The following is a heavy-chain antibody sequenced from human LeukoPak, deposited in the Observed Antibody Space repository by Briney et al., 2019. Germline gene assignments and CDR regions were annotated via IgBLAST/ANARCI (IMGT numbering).Heavy chain of an antibody. CDR2: IYHTGST. V-gene: IGHV4-59*01. CDR1: GGSISGYY. J-gene: IGHJ1*01. Sequence: SETLSLTCTVSGGSISGYYWTWIRQPPGKGLEWMGYIYHTGSTNYNPSLKRRVTISVDTSKKQFSLKLSSVTAADTAVYFCAREPITGVGYFQHWGQGTLVTVSS. D-gene: IGHD1-14*01. CDR3: AREPITGVGYFQH.